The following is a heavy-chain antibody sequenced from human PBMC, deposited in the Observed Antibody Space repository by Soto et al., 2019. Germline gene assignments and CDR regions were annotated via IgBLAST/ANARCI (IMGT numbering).Heavy chain of an antibody. CDR3: ARRRAGIGVVTDYFDY. J-gene: IGHJ4*02. V-gene: IGHV3-23*01. CDR1: GFTFSSYA. D-gene: IGHD3-3*01. CDR2: ISSSGGST. Sequence: GGSLRLSCAASGFTFSSYAMSWVRQAPGEGLEWVSAISSSGGSTYYADSVKGRFTISRDNSKNTLYLQMNSLRAEDTAVYYCARRRAGIGVVTDYFDYWGQGTLVTVSS.